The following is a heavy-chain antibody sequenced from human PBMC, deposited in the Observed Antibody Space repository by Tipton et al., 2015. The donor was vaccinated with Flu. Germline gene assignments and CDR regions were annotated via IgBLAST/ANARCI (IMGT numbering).Heavy chain of an antibody. D-gene: IGHD3-10*01. V-gene: IGHV4-59*01. Sequence: TLSLTCTVSGGSINSYYWSWIRQPPGKGLEWIGYIYYSGSTDYNPSLKSRVTISVDTSKNHFSLRLSSVTAADTAVYYCARGLYGSGSYQRRYFDSWGQGTLVTVSS. CDR1: GGSINSYY. CDR2: IYYSGST. CDR3: ARGLYGSGSYQRRYFDS. J-gene: IGHJ4*02.